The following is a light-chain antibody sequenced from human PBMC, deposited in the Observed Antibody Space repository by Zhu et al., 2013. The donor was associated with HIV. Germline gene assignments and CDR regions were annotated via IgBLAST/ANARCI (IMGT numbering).Light chain of an antibody. CDR2: WAS. CDR1: RSVLYSSNNRNY. V-gene: IGKV4-1*01. CDR3: QQYYSTPYT. J-gene: IGKJ2*01. Sequence: DIVMTQSPDSLAVSLGERAAINCTSSRSVLYSSNNRNYLAWFQHKPGQPPKVLIYWASTRESGVPARFSGSGSGTDFTLTISSLQAEDVAVYYCQQYYSTPYTFGQGTKLEIK.